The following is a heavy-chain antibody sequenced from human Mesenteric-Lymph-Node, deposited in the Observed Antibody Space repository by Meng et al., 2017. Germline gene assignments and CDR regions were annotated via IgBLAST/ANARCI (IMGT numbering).Heavy chain of an antibody. V-gene: IGHV3-7*01. CDR2: INQDGRVT. CDR1: GFTFSNYW. D-gene: IGHD6-13*01. CDR3: ARIGYSSSSTDY. Sequence: GESLKISCAASGFTFSNYWMSWVRQAPGKGLEWLANINQDGRVTYFADSVKGRFTISRDNAENSLYLELNSLRAEDTAVYYCARIGYSSSSTDYWGLGTLVTVSS. J-gene: IGHJ4*02.